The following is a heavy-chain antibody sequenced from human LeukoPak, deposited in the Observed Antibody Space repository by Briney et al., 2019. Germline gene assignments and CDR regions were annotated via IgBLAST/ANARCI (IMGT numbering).Heavy chain of an antibody. Sequence: SVKVSCKASGDTFSSYTLNWVRQAPGHGLEWMGRIIPILGIPNYAQKFQDRVTIIADTSTSTAYMELSSLRSEDTAVYYCASGPQHSCGGGCYSDYFDYWGQGTLVTVSS. CDR3: ASGPQHSCGGGCYSDYFDY. CDR1: GDTFSSYT. CDR2: IIPILGIP. D-gene: IGHD2-21*02. V-gene: IGHV1-69*02. J-gene: IGHJ4*02.